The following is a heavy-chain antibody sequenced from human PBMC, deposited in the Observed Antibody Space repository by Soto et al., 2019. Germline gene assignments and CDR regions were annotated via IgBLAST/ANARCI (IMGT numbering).Heavy chain of an antibody. Sequence: QVHLVQSGAEVKKPGASVMVSCKGSGYGFTTYGITWVRQAPGQGLEWKAWISAHNGNTNYAQKLQGKVTVTTDTPTRTAYMELRRPRSYDTAVYYCARGRYGDYWGQGAPVTVSS. V-gene: IGHV1-18*01. CDR3: ARGRYGDY. CDR1: GYGFTTYG. CDR2: ISAHNGNT. J-gene: IGHJ4*02. D-gene: IGHD1-1*01.